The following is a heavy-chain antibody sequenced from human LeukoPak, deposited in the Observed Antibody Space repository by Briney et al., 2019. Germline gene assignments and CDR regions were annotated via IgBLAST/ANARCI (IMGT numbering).Heavy chain of an antibody. J-gene: IGHJ4*02. D-gene: IGHD1-26*01. CDR2: IVVGSGNT. Sequence: ASVKVSCKASGFTFTSSAMQWVRQARGQRLEWIGWIVVGSGNTNYAQKFQERVTMTRDTSTSTVYMELSSLRSEETALYYCARGRAVGVRAGFDYWGQGTLVTVSS. CDR1: GFTFTSSA. CDR3: ARGRAVGVRAGFDY. V-gene: IGHV1-58*02.